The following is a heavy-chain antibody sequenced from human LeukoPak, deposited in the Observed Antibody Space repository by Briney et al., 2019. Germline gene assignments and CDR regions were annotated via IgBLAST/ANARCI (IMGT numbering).Heavy chain of an antibody. CDR1: GGSISSRSYY. J-gene: IGHJ5*02. Sequence: SETLSLTCTVSGGSISSRSYYWGWIRQPPGKGLEWIGSIYYSGSTYYNPSLKSRVTISVDTSKNQFSLRLSSVVAAHTAVYYCAKNASTVVTPGGWFDPWGQGTLVTVSS. CDR2: IYYSGST. D-gene: IGHD4-23*01. V-gene: IGHV4-39*01. CDR3: AKNASTVVTPGGWFDP.